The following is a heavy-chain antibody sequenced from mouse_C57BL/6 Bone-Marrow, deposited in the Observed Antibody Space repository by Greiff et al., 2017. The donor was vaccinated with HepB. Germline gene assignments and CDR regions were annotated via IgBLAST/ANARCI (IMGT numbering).Heavy chain of an antibody. CDR3: ARPGYYGSSYWYFDV. V-gene: IGHV5-17*01. D-gene: IGHD1-1*01. CDR2: ISSGSSTI. CDR1: GFTFSDYG. Sequence: EVKVVESGGGLVKPGGSLKLSCAASGFTFSDYGMHWVRPAPEKGLEWVAYISSGSSTIYYADTVKGRFTISRDNAKNTLFLQMTSLRSEDTAMYYCARPGYYGSSYWYFDVCGTGTTVTVSS. J-gene: IGHJ1*03.